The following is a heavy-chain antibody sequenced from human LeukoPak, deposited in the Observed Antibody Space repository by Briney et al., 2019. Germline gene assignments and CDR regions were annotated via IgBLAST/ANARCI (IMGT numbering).Heavy chain of an antibody. D-gene: IGHD2-2*01. CDR3: AGAPYAFGTNDAFDI. Sequence: GGSLRLSCAASGFTFNTFPMSWVRQAPGKGLEWVSSISDGGGSSYYADSVKGRFTISRDNSKKTLYLQMNSLRAEDTAVYYCAGAPYAFGTNDAFDIWGQGTMVTVSS. CDR2: ISDGGGSS. CDR1: GFTFNTFP. J-gene: IGHJ3*02. V-gene: IGHV3-23*01.